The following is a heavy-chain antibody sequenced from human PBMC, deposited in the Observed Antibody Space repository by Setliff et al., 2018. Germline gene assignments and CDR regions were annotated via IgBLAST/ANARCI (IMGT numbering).Heavy chain of an antibody. CDR1: GDSISGAKYY. Sequence: SETLSLTCTVSGDSISGAKYYWSWIRQSAGKGLECIGRIYTDGSTKYNPSLNSRVALSIGTSKNQFSLRLSSVTAADTAVYFCARVTGFLYMDVWGKGTTVTVSS. D-gene: IGHD3-3*01. CDR2: IYTDGST. V-gene: IGHV4-61*02. CDR3: ARVTGFLYMDV. J-gene: IGHJ6*03.